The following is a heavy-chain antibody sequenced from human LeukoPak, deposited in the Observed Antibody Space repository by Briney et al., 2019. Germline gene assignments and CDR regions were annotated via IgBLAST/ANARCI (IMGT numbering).Heavy chain of an antibody. CDR3: ARALLINYDILTGAFDY. CDR1: GGSISSYY. CDR2: IYYSGST. Sequence: SETLSLTCTVSGGSISSYYWSWIRQPPGKGLEWIGYIYYSGSTNYNPSLKSRVTISVDTSKNQFSLKLSSVTAADTAVYYCARALLINYDILTGAFDYWGQGTLVTVSS. D-gene: IGHD3-9*01. V-gene: IGHV4-59*01. J-gene: IGHJ4*02.